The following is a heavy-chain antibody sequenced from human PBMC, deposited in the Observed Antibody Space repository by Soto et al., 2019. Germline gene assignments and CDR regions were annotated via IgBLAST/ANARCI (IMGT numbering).Heavy chain of an antibody. CDR3: ARELLRVRAPSRKNWFDP. D-gene: IGHD1-26*01. Sequence: SETLSLTCAVYGGSFSGYYWSWIRQPPGKGLEWIGEINHSGSTNYNPSLKSRDTISVDTSKNQFSLKLSSVTAADTAVYYCARELLRVRAPSRKNWFDPWGQGTLVTVSS. CDR1: GGSFSGYY. J-gene: IGHJ5*02. CDR2: INHSGST. V-gene: IGHV4-34*01.